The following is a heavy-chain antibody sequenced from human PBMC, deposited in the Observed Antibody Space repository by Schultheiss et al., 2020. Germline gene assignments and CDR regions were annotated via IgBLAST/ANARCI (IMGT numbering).Heavy chain of an antibody. V-gene: IGHV3-33*08. Sequence: GESLKISCAASGFSFSSYAMHWVRQAPGKGLEWVAVIWNDGSNKYYADSVKGRFTISRDNSKNTLYLQMISLRAEDTAVYYCARDLTPDYGDYTGRYYYYYGMDVWGQGTTVTGSS. D-gene: IGHD4-17*01. CDR2: IWNDGSNK. CDR1: GFSFSSYA. J-gene: IGHJ6*01. CDR3: ARDLTPDYGDYTGRYYYYYGMDV.